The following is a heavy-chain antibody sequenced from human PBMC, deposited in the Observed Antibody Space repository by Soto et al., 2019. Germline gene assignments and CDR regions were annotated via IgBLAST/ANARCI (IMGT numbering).Heavy chain of an antibody. CDR3: ARAAGYYDSSGYYGDNNWFDP. CDR1: GYTFTSYY. D-gene: IGHD3-22*01. J-gene: IGHJ5*02. Sequence: SGYTFTSYYMHWVRQAPGQGLERMGIINPSGGSTSYAQKFQGRVTMTRDTSTSTVYMELSSLRSEDTAVYYCARAAGYYDSSGYYGDNNWFDPWGQGTLVTVSS. CDR2: INPSGGST. V-gene: IGHV1-46*01.